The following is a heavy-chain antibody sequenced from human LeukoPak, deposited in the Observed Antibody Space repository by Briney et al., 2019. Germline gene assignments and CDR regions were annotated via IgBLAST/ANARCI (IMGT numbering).Heavy chain of an antibody. CDR2: IGPTGSDR. J-gene: IGHJ4*02. Sequence: GGSLRLSCTASGLTFSTSGFNWVRQAPGKGLEWVASIGPTGSDRYHADSIKGRYTISRDNANNFLYLQMNSLRAEDTAVYYCATETNGRHYDYWGQGTLLTVSS. CDR3: ATETNGRHYDY. V-gene: IGHV3-21*06. D-gene: IGHD1-14*01. CDR1: GLTFSTSG.